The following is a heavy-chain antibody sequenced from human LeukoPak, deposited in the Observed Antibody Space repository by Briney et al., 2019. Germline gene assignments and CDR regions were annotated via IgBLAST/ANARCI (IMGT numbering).Heavy chain of an antibody. V-gene: IGHV4-39*07. CDR3: AREDYGFEYFQH. CDR1: GGSISSSSYY. D-gene: IGHD4-17*01. J-gene: IGHJ1*01. Sequence: SETLSLTCTVSGGSISSSSYYWGWIRQPPGKGLEWIGSIYYSGSTYYNPSLKSRLTISVDTSKNQFSLKLSSVTAADTAVYYCAREDYGFEYFQHWGQGTLVTVSS. CDR2: IYYSGST.